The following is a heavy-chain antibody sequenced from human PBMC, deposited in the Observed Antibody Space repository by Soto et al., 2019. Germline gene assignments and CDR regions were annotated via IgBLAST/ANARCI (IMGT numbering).Heavy chain of an antibody. CDR3: ARARLGAITPLDLCYGMDV. Sequence: QVQLVQSGAEVKKPGSSVKVSCKASGGTFSSYAISWVRQAPGQGLEWMGGIIPIFGTANYAQKFQGRVTITADESTSTADMELSSLRSEDTAVYYCARARLGAITPLDLCYGMDVWGQGTTVTVSS. CDR1: GGTFSSYA. CDR2: IIPIFGTA. V-gene: IGHV1-69*01. J-gene: IGHJ6*02. D-gene: IGHD3-16*01.